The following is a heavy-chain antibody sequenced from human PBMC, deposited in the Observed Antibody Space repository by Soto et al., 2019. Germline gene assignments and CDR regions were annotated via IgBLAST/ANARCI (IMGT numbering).Heavy chain of an antibody. CDR2: MYHSGST. CDR1: GGSISSGGYS. Sequence: SETLSLTCAVSGGSISSGGYSWSWVRQPPGKGLEWIGYMYHSGSTYYNPSLKSRVTISVDTSKNQFSLKLSSVTAADTAVYYCARRYGYSFDYWGQGTLVTVSS. V-gene: IGHV4-30-2*01. J-gene: IGHJ4*02. CDR3: ARRYGYSFDY. D-gene: IGHD1-1*01.